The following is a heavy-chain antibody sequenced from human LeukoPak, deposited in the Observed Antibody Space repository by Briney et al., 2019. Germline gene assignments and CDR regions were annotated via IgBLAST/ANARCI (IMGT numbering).Heavy chain of an antibody. D-gene: IGHD3-22*01. Sequence: GGSLRLSCAASGFALSSNYVGWVRQAPGGGLHWVSLLYSDGGTYYADSVKGRFTISRDTSKNTLYLQMNSLRVDDTAVYYCARRELRRGSGYYYVNAFDIWGQGTMVTVSS. CDR3: ARRELRRGSGYYYVNAFDI. J-gene: IGHJ3*02. CDR2: LYSDGGT. CDR1: GFALSSNY. V-gene: IGHV3-53*01.